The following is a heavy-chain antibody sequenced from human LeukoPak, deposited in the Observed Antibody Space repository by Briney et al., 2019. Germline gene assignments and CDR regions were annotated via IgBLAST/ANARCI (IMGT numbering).Heavy chain of an antibody. CDR3: ATSLPINYYYMDV. CDR1: GGTFSSYA. J-gene: IGHJ6*03. CDR2: IIPIFGTA. V-gene: IGHV1-69*05. D-gene: IGHD2-2*01. Sequence: SVKVSCKASGGTFSSYAISWVRQAPGQGLEWMGGIIPIFGTANYTQKFQGRVTITTDESTSTAYMELSSLRSEDTAVYYCATSLPINYYYMDVWGKGTTVTVSS.